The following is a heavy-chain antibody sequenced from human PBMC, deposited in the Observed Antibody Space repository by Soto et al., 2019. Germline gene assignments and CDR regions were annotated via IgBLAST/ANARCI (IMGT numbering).Heavy chain of an antibody. CDR1: GYTFTRSG. D-gene: IGHD5-12*01. Sequence: QVQLVQSGAEVKKPGASVKVSCKASGYTFTRSGISWVRQAPGQGPEWMGWISSYNGDTNYAQTFQGRVTMTTATSTSTAYMELRTLRSDYTAVYYCAREGVATYYYSAMDVWAQVPPVTVSS. CDR2: ISSYNGDT. V-gene: IGHV1-18*01. J-gene: IGHJ6*02. CDR3: AREGVATYYYSAMDV.